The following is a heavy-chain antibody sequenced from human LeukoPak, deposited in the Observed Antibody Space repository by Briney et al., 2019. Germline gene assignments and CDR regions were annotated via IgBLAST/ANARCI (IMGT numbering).Heavy chain of an antibody. CDR3: ATGGTRAATGRMGF. V-gene: IGHV3-30*03. D-gene: IGHD6-25*01. CDR1: GFTFSSFV. J-gene: IGHJ4*02. Sequence: VGSLRLSCAASGFTFSSFVMHWVREAPGKGLEWVTVTSYDGNEKYYADSVKGRFTISRDNSKNTVYLQMNSLRAEDTAVYYCATGGTRAATGRMGFWGQGTLVTVSS. CDR2: TSYDGNEK.